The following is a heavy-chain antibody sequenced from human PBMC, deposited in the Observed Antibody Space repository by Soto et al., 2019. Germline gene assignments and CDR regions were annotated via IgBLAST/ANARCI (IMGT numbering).Heavy chain of an antibody. CDR2: VKSDGTTT. J-gene: IGHJ5*02. Sequence: GGSLRLSCAASGFSISHYWMSWVRQAPGKGLVWVSRVKSDGTTTTYADFAKGQFIISRDNTKNTLYLQMNRLRVEDTTMYNCLRPNWSDPWGHGTRFTVSS. CDR3: LRPNWSDP. CDR1: GFSISHYW. V-gene: IGHV3-74*03.